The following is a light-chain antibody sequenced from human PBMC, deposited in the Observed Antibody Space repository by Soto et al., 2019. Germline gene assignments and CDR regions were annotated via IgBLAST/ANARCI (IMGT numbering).Light chain of an antibody. CDR2: EAS. V-gene: IGKV1-33*01. CDR1: QDISNY. CDR3: QQSDSLQIT. J-gene: IGKJ5*01. Sequence: DIQMTQSPSSLSASVGDRVTITCRASQDISNYLNWYQQRPGKAPKLLIYEASNLERGVPSRFSGTRSGTHFTFAITSLQPEDVATYYCQQSDSLQITFGQGTRLEI.